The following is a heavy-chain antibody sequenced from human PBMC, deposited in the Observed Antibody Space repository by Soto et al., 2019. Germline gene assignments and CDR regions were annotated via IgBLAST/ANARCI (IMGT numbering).Heavy chain of an antibody. V-gene: IGHV1-69*13. J-gene: IGHJ5*02. CDR3: ARLSRPNYYDTSGFFKDNWFDP. Sequence: SVKVSCKASGGTFNSYDINWVRQAPGQGLEWMGGIIPIVETPKYAQKFQGRVTITADESTNTVYMELSSLRYEDTAMYYCARLSRPNYYDTSGFFKDNWFDPWGQGTLVTVSS. CDR1: GGTFNSYD. CDR2: IIPIVETP. D-gene: IGHD3-22*01.